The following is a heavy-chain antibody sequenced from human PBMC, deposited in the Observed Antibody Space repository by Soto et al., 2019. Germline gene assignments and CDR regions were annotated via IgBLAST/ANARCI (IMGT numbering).Heavy chain of an antibody. D-gene: IGHD6-19*01. J-gene: IGHJ4*02. Sequence: GGSLRLSCAASGFTFSSYAMNWVRQAPGKGLEWVSGISANGGSTYYANSVKGRFTISRDNSKNTLYLQMGSLRAEDMAVYYCARQWLDSYYFDYWGQGTLVTVSS. CDR2: ISANGGST. V-gene: IGHV3-64*01. CDR1: GFTFSSYA. CDR3: ARQWLDSYYFDY.